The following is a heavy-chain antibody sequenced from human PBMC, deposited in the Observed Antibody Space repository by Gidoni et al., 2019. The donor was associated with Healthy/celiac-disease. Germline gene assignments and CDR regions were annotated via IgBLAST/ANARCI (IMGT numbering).Heavy chain of an antibody. J-gene: IGHJ4*02. CDR1: GFTFSSYS. CDR2: ISSSSSYI. D-gene: IGHD3-10*01. CDR3: ASFMVRGVINSL. Sequence: EVQLVESGGGLVKPGGSLRLSCAASGFTFSSYSMNWARQAPGKGLVWGSSISSSSSYIYYADSVKGRFTISRDNAKNSLYLQMNSLRAEDTAVYYCASFMVRGVINSLWGQGTLVTVSS. V-gene: IGHV3-21*01.